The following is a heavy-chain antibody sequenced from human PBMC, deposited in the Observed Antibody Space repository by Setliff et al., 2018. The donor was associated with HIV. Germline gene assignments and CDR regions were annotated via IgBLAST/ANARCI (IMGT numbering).Heavy chain of an antibody. CDR3: ARHSRRGWFDS. CDR1: GGAINSHY. D-gene: IGHD1-1*01. J-gene: IGHJ5*01. CDR2: IYYTGIT. V-gene: IGHV4-59*11. Sequence: LSLTCTVSGGAINSHYWSWIRQPPGMRLEWIGFIYYTGITTYIPSFENRVTIEVDTSTNQFSLKLHSVSAADTALYYCARHSRRGWFDSWGQGTLVTVSS.